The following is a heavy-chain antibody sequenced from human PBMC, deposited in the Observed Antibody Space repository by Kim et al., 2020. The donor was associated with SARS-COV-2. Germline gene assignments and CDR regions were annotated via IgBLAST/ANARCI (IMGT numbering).Heavy chain of an antibody. CDR3: AKDIMRAERYDILTGWGPYYYYGMDV. D-gene: IGHD3-9*01. CDR1: GFTFDDYA. J-gene: IGHJ6*02. CDR2: ISWNSGSI. V-gene: IGHV3-9*01. Sequence: GGSLRLSCAASGFTFDDYAMHWVRQAPGKGLEWVSGISWNSGSIGYADSVKGRFTISRDNAKNSLYLQMNSLRAEDTALYYCAKDIMRAERYDILTGWGPYYYYGMDVWGQGTTVTVSS.